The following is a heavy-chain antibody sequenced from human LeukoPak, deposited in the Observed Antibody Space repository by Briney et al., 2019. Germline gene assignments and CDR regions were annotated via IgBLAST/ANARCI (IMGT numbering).Heavy chain of an antibody. J-gene: IGHJ6*04. V-gene: IGHV1-69*05. D-gene: IGHD3-3*01. CDR1: GGTFSSYA. Sequence: GASVKVSCKASGGTFSSYAISWVRQAPGQGLEWMGGIIPIFGTANYAQKFQGRVTITTDESTSTAYMELSSLRSEDTAVYYCASQGGTYYDFWSGTREVWGKGTTVTVSS. CDR3: ASQGGTYYDFWSGTREV. CDR2: IIPIFGTA.